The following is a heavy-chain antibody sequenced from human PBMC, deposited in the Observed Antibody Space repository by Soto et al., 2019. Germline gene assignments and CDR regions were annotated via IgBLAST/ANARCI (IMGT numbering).Heavy chain of an antibody. Sequence: QVHLVQSGAEVKRPGASVKVSCKASGYTFTSYDFNWVRQAPGQGLEWMGWVNPNSGDTDYAQKFQGRVTMTRNTSIRTAYMELSSLRSEDTAVYYCARASYLDPAFDVWGQGTMVTVSS. J-gene: IGHJ3*01. CDR3: ARASYLDPAFDV. V-gene: IGHV1-8*01. CDR1: GYTFTSYD. CDR2: VNPNSGDT. D-gene: IGHD2-2*03.